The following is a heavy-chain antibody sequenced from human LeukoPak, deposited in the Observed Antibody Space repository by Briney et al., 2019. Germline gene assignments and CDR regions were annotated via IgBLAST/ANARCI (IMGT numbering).Heavy chain of an antibody. D-gene: IGHD3-9*01. J-gene: IGHJ6*03. CDR1: GFTFSSHG. Sequence: GGSLRLSCAASGFTFSSHGMSWVRQAPGKGLEWVSAISGSGGSTYYADSVKGRFTISRDNSKNTLYLQMNSLRAEDTAVYYCAKCILTGYYKGYMDVWGKGTTVTISS. CDR3: AKCILTGYYKGYMDV. CDR2: ISGSGGST. V-gene: IGHV3-23*01.